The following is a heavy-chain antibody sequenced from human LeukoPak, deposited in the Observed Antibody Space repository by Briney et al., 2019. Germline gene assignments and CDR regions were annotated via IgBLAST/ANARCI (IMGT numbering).Heavy chain of an antibody. CDR1: GGTFSSYA. V-gene: IGHV1-69*13. J-gene: IGHJ4*02. CDR2: IIPIFGTA. Sequence: SVKVSCKASGGTFSSYAISWVRQAPGQGLEWMGGIIPIFGTANYAQKFQGRVTITADESTSTAYMELSSLRSEDAAVYYCARGGHQRYFDRLSDYWGQGTLVTVSS. CDR3: ARGGHQRYFDRLSDY. D-gene: IGHD3-9*01.